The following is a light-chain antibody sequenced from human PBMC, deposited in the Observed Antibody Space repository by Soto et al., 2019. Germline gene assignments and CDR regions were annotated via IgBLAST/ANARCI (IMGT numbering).Light chain of an antibody. CDR3: QQYNSYPYT. CDR2: AAS. V-gene: IGKV1-8*01. CDR1: QGISSY. Sequence: AIRMTQSPSSLSASTGDRVTITCRASQGISSYLAWYQQKPGKAPKLLIYAASTLQSGVPSRFSGSGSGTDFTLTISCLQPDDFATYYCQQYNSYPYTFGQGTKLEIK. J-gene: IGKJ2*01.